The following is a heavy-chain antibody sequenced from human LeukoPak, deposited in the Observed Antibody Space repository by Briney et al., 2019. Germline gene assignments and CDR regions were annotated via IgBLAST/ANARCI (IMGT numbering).Heavy chain of an antibody. V-gene: IGHV4-61*02. CDR1: GGSISSGSYY. Sequence: PSETLSLTCTVSGGSISSGSYYWSWIRQPAGKGLEWIGRIYTSGSTNYNPSLKSRVTISVDTSKNQFSLKLSSVTAADTAVYYCARGQEQQLFYFDYWGQGTLVTVSS. CDR3: ARGQEQQLFYFDY. D-gene: IGHD6-13*01. J-gene: IGHJ4*02. CDR2: IYTSGST.